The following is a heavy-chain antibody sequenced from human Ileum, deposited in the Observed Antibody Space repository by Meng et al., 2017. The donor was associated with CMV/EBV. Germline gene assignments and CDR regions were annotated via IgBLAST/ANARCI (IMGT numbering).Heavy chain of an antibody. V-gene: IGHV1-69*10. CDR2: IIPILGIA. Sequence: SVKVSCKASGCTFSSYAISWVRQAPGQGLEWMGGIIPILGIANYAQKFQGRVTITADKSTSTAYMELRSLRSENTAVYYCANQPISIVVVTAAIRADYYYYYGMDVWGQGTTVTVSS. D-gene: IGHD2-2*02. CDR3: ANQPISIVVVTAAIRADYYYYYGMDV. J-gene: IGHJ6*02. CDR1: GCTFSSYA.